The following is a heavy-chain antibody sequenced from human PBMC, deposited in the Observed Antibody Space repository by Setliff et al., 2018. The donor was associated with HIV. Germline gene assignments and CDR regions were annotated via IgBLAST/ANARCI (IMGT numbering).Heavy chain of an antibody. CDR1: GASISSYY. V-gene: IGHV4-59*01. CDR3: ARDKRAAFDGLDV. CDR2: VNYDWRT. Sequence: PSETLSLTCSVSGASISSYYWSWIRQPPGKGLEWIGYVNYDWRTDYNPSLKSRVTISLDTSKNQVSLKRSSVAAADTAVYYCARDKRAAFDGLDVWGQGTTVTVSS. J-gene: IGHJ6*02.